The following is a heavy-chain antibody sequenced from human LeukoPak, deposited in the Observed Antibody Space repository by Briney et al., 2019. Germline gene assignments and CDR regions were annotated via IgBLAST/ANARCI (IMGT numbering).Heavy chain of an antibody. CDR2: ISWNSGSI. CDR1: GFTFDNYA. V-gene: IGHV3-9*03. J-gene: IGHJ2*01. Sequence: PGRSLRLSCAASGFTFDNYAMHWVRQAPGKGQEWVSGISWNSGSIVYADSVKGRFTISRDNAKNSLYLQMSSLRVEDMALYYCAKAPSQHFWSGYTYWYFDLWGRGTLVTVAS. D-gene: IGHD3-3*02. CDR3: AKAPSQHFWSGYTYWYFDL.